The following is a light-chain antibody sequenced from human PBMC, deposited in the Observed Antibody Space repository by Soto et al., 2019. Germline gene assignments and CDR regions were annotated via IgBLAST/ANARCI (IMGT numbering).Light chain of an antibody. CDR3: TSYASGSSHVV. CDR1: XXDIGGYDY. Sequence: QSALTQPASVSGSPXXXITLSCTXXXXDIGGYDYVSWYQRHPGKAPKLIIYDVNNRPSGVSNRFSGSKSGNTASLTISGLQAEDEADYYCTSYASGSSHVVFGGGTKLTVL. V-gene: IGLV2-14*01. J-gene: IGLJ2*01. CDR2: DVN.